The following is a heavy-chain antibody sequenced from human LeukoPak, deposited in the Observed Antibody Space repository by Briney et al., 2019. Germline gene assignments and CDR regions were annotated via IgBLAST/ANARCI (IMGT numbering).Heavy chain of an antibody. D-gene: IGHD2/OR15-2a*01. CDR2: ISGSGAGT. Sequence: GVSLRLSCAVSGFTFSSYAMNWVRQAPGTGMEWVSGISGSGAGTYYADSVKGRITISRDNAKNTLYPQMNSLRSEDTAVYYCARISLTGWANDYWGQGTLVTVSS. J-gene: IGHJ4*02. V-gene: IGHV3-23*01. CDR1: GFTFSSYA. CDR3: ARISLTGWANDY.